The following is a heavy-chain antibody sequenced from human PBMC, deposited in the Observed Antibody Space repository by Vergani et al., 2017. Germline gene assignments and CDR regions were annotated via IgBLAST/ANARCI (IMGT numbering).Heavy chain of an antibody. J-gene: IGHJ6*03. V-gene: IGHV4-59*01. CDR2: IYYSGST. CDR3: ARASMYLYYYCMDV. CDR1: GGSISSYY. Sequence: QVQLQESGPGLVKPSETLSLTCTVSGGSISSYYWSWIRQPPGKGLEWIGYIYYSGSTNYNPSLKSRVTISVDTAKNQFSLKLSSVTGADTAVYYCARASMYLYYYCMDVWGKGTTVTVSS. D-gene: IGHD2-8*01.